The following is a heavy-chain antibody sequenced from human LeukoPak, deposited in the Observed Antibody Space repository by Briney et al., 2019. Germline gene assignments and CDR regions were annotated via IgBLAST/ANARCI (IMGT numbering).Heavy chain of an antibody. CDR1: GFTVSSNY. V-gene: IGHV3-66*04. Sequence: GGSLRLSCAASGFTVSSNYMSWVRQAPGKGLVWVSVIYSGGSTYYADSVKGRFTISRDNSKNTLYLQMNSLRAEDTAVYYCARLYSTSYGMDVWGQGTTVTVSS. D-gene: IGHD6-13*01. CDR3: ARLYSTSYGMDV. J-gene: IGHJ6*02. CDR2: IYSGGST.